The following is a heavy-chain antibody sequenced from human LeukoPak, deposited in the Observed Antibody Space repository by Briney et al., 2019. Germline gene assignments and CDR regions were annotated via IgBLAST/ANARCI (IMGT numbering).Heavy chain of an antibody. CDR2: INPSGGST. J-gene: IGHJ4*02. CDR1: GYTFTSYY. CDR3: ARSRAWLLSSDY. V-gene: IGHV1-46*01. D-gene: IGHD3-22*01. Sequence: VASVKVSCXASGYTFTSYYMHWVRQAPGQGLEWMGIINPSGGSTSYAQKFQGRVTMTRDTSTSTVYMELSSLRSEDTAVYYCARSRAWLLSSDYWGQGTLVTVSS.